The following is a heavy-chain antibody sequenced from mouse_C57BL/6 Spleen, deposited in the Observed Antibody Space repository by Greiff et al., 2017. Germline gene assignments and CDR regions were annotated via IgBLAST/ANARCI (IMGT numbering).Heavy chain of an antibody. CDR1: GYTFTSYW. CDR3: ARARGGTDYFDY. V-gene: IGHV1-50*01. Sequence: QVQLQQPGAELVKPGASVKLSCKASGYTFTSYWMQWVKQRPGQGLEWIGEIDPSDSYTNYNQKFKGKATLTVDTSSSTAYMQLSSLTSEDSAVYYCARARGGTDYFDYWGQGTTLTVSS. J-gene: IGHJ2*01. D-gene: IGHD4-1*01. CDR2: IDPSDSYT.